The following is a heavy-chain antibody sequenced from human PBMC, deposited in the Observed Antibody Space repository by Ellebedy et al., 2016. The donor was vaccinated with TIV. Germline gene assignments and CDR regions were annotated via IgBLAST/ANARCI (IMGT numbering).Heavy chain of an antibody. D-gene: IGHD1-26*01. V-gene: IGHV3-23*01. CDR3: AKKDEWVLSSIIDY. Sequence: GESLKISCAASGFTFSAYVMSWVRQAPGKGLEWVSAISGSGERTFYADSVKGRFTISRDNSMNTLSLQMNSLRADDTALYYCAKKDEWVLSSIIDYWGQGSLVTVSS. J-gene: IGHJ4*02. CDR1: GFTFSAYV. CDR2: ISGSGERT.